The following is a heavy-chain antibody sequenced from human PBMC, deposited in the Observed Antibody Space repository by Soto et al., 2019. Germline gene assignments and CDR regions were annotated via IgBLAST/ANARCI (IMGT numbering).Heavy chain of an antibody. D-gene: IGHD2-2*01. V-gene: IGHV1-3*01. Sequence: ASIKGSRKASGYTLTSFAMHWVRQAPGQRAEGMGWINAGNGNTKYSQKFQGRVTITRDTSASTAYMELSSLRSEDTAVYYCARVSVVVVPAAILGYYGMDVWGQGTTVTVSS. CDR2: INAGNGNT. J-gene: IGHJ6*02. CDR3: ARVSVVVVPAAILGYYGMDV. CDR1: GYTLTSFA.